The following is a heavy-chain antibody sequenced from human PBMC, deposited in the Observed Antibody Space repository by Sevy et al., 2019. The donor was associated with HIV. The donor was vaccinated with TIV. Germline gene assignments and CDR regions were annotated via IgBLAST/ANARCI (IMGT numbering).Heavy chain of an antibody. J-gene: IGHJ6*02. V-gene: IGHV3-30*03. CDR3: ARVVNYGSGRYYYYYGMDV. CDR2: ISYDGSYK. Sequence: GVSLRLSCAASGFTFSSDGMHWVRQAPGKGLEWVAVISYDGSYKYYGDSVKGRFTISRDNSKNTLYLQMNSLRAEDTAVYYCARVVNYGSGRYYYYYGMDVWGQGTTVTVSS. CDR1: GFTFSSDG. D-gene: IGHD3-10*01.